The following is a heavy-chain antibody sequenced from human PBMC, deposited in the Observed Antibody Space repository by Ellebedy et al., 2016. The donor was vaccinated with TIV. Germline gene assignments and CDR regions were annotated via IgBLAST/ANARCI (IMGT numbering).Heavy chain of an antibody. J-gene: IGHJ4*02. CDR2: IYYSGNT. D-gene: IGHD3-10*01. V-gene: IGHV4-39*01. CDR1: GSPITETKYY. CDR3: ARCYGSGSLPFDY. Sequence: SETLSLTCDVSGSPITETKYYWGWIRQPPGKGLEWIGNIYYSGNTNYNASLKRRVIISIDTSQNQLSLRLRSVTAADTAVYYCARCYGSGSLPFDYWGQGTLVTVSS.